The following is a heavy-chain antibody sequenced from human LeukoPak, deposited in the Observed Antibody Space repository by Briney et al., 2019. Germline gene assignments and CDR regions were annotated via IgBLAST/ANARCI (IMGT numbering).Heavy chain of an antibody. Sequence: ASVKVSCKAYGYTFTSYGISWVRQAPGQGLEWMGWISAYNGNTNYAQKLQGRVTMTTDTSTSTAYMELRSLRSDDTAVYYCARGYYGSGSYGYGMDVWGQGTTVTVSS. D-gene: IGHD3-10*01. CDR3: ARGYYGSGSYGYGMDV. CDR1: GYTFTSYG. J-gene: IGHJ6*02. V-gene: IGHV1-18*01. CDR2: ISAYNGNT.